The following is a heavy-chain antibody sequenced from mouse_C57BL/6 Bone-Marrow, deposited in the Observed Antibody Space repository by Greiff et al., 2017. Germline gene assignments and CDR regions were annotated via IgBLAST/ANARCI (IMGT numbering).Heavy chain of an antibody. CDR1: GYTFTSYG. Sequence: QVQLQQSGAELARPGASVKLSCKASGYTFTSYGISWVKQRTGQGLEWIGEIYPRSGNTYYNEKFKGKATLTADKSSSTAYMELLSLTSEDSAVYFCARSYYYGRFAYWGQGTLVTVSA. CDR2: IYPRSGNT. J-gene: IGHJ3*01. V-gene: IGHV1-81*01. CDR3: ARSYYYGRFAY. D-gene: IGHD1-1*01.